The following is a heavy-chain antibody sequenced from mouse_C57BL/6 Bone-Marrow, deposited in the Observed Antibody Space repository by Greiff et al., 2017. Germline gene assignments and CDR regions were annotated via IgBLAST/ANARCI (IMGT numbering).Heavy chain of an antibody. J-gene: IGHJ3*01. CDR1: GYTFTSYW. Sequence: VQLQQPGAELVMPGASVKLSCKASGYTFTSYWMHWVKQRPGQGLEWIGEIDPSDSYTNYNQKFKGKSTLTVDKSSSTAYMQLSSLTSEDSAVYYCAGDVAWFAYWGQGTLVTDSA. V-gene: IGHV1-69*01. D-gene: IGHD3-3*01. CDR3: AGDVAWFAY. CDR2: IDPSDSYT.